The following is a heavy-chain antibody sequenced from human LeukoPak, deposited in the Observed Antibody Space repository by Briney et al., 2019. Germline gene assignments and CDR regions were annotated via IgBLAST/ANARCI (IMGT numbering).Heavy chain of an antibody. CDR3: ANKAMETSDGY. V-gene: IGHV3-30*02. CDR2: IRYDGSNI. CDR1: GFTLSHYD. J-gene: IGHJ4*02. D-gene: IGHD5-18*01. Sequence: GGSLRLSCAASGFTLSHYDMHWVRQAPGKGLEWVAFIRYDGSNIYYADSATGRFPLSRDNSKNTLYLQMNSLRAEDTAVYYCANKAMETSDGYWGQGTLVTVSS.